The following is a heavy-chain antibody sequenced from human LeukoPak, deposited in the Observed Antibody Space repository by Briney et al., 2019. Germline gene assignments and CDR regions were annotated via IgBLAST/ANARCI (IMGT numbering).Heavy chain of an antibody. D-gene: IGHD3-22*01. V-gene: IGHV1-58*02. CDR1: GFTFSTSA. CDR2: IVVGSGDT. Sequence: ASVKVSCKASGFTFSTSAMQRVRQARGQRLEWIGWIVVGSGDTNYAQKFQERVTITRDLSPDTVYMELSSLRSEDTAVYYCAALIGTGYSIESWGQGTLVTVSS. CDR3: AALIGTGYSIES. J-gene: IGHJ4*02.